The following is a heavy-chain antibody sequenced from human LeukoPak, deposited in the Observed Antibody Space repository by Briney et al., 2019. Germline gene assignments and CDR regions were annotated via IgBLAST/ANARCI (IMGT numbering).Heavy chain of an antibody. CDR1: GGTFSSYA. CDR2: ISAYNGNT. V-gene: IGHV1-18*01. Sequence: ASVKVSCKASGGTFSSYAISWVRQAPGQGLEWMGWISAYNGNTNYAQKLQGRVTMTTDTSTSTAYMELRSLRSDDTAVYYCAREVAAAGTGSLIYYYMDVWGKGTTVTVSS. D-gene: IGHD6-13*01. CDR3: AREVAAAGTGSLIYYYMDV. J-gene: IGHJ6*03.